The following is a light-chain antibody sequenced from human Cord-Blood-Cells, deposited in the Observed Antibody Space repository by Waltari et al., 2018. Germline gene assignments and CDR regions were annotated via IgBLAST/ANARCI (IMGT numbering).Light chain of an antibody. CDR1: SSDVGGYNY. CDR3: SSYTSSSTLV. CDR2: DVS. V-gene: IGLV2-14*04. J-gene: IGLJ1*01. Sequence: SVSGSPGQSITISCTGTSSDVGGYNYVSWYQQHPGKAPKLMIYDVSNRPSGVSNRFSGSKSGNTASLTISGLQAEDEADYYCSSYTSSSTLVFGTGTKVTVL.